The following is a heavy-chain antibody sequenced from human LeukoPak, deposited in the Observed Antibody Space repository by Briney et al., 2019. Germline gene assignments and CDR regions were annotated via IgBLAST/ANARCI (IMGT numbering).Heavy chain of an antibody. CDR1: GFTFSSYG. CDR2: ISGSGGST. D-gene: IGHD3-22*01. V-gene: IGHV3-23*01. CDR3: AKELLDSSGYYYVSSAFDI. J-gene: IGHJ3*02. Sequence: PGGSLRLSCAASGFTFSSYGMSWVRQAPGKGLEWVSAISGSGGSTYYADSVKGRFTISRDNSKNTLYLQMNSLRAEDTAVYYCAKELLDSSGYYYVSSAFDIWGQGTMVTVSS.